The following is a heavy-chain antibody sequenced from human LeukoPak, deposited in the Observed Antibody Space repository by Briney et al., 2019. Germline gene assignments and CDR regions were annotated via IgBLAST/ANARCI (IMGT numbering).Heavy chain of an antibody. Sequence: GASVKVSCKASGYTFTSYDINWVRQATGQGLEWMGWMNPNSGNTGYAHKFQGRVTMTRNSSISTAYMELSSLRSDDTAVYYCARNYLYGSGKPHFDYWGQGALVTVSS. J-gene: IGHJ4*02. V-gene: IGHV1-8*01. CDR1: GYTFTSYD. CDR3: ARNYLYGSGKPHFDY. D-gene: IGHD3-10*01. CDR2: MNPNSGNT.